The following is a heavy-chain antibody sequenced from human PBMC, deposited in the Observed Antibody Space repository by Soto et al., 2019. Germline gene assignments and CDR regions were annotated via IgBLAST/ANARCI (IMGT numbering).Heavy chain of an antibody. Sequence: SVKVSCKASGGTFSSYAISWVRQAPGQGLEWMGGIIPIFGTANYAQKFQGRVTITADKSTSTAYMELSSLRSEDTAVYYCARGPYYYDSSGYYLSFDYWGQGTLVTVSS. CDR1: GGTFSSYA. CDR3: ARGPYYYDSSGYYLSFDY. J-gene: IGHJ4*02. D-gene: IGHD3-22*01. CDR2: IIPIFGTA. V-gene: IGHV1-69*06.